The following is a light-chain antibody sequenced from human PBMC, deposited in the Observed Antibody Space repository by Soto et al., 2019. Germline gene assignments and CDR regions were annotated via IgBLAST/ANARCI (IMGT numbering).Light chain of an antibody. J-gene: IGLJ2*01. V-gene: IGLV1-44*01. CDR3: EGWHDSLNGPV. CDR2: SNN. Sequence: QSVLTQPPSASGTPGQRVTISCSGSSSNIGSNTVNWYQQLPGTAPKLLIYSNNQRPSGVPDRFSGSKSCNSASLAISSLQSADDADYYCEGWHDSLNGPVFGGGTKLTVL. CDR1: SSNIGSNT.